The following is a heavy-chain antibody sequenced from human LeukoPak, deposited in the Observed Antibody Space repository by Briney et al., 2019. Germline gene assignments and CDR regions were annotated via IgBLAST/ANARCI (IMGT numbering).Heavy chain of an antibody. CDR1: GYTLTELS. CDR3: ATLSELLWSGELSSYFDY. V-gene: IGHV1-24*01. D-gene: IGHD3-10*01. CDR2: FDPEDGET. J-gene: IGHJ4*02. Sequence: ASVKVSCKVSGYTLTELSMHWVRQAPGKGLEWMGGFDPEDGETIYAQKFQGRVTMTEDTSTDTAYMELSSLRSEDTAVYYCATLSELLWSGELSSYFDYWGQGTLVTVSS.